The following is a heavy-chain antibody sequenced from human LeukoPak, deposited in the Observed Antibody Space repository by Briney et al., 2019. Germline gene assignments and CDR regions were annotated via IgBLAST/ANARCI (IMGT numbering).Heavy chain of an antibody. CDR2: ISYSGST. Sequence: LRLSCAASGFTFSGYTMNWVRQAPGKGLEWIGSISYSGSTYYNPSLKSRVSISVDTSKNQFSLKVTSVTAADTAVFYCARHYVDIRTVGASYYYYGLDAWGQGTTVTVSS. J-gene: IGHJ6*02. V-gene: IGHV4-30-2*03. CDR3: ARHYVDIRTVGASYYYYGLDA. CDR1: GFTFSGYT. D-gene: IGHD3-16*02.